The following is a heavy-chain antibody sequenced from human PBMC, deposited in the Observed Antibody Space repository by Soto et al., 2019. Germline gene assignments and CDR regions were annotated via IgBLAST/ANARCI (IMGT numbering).Heavy chain of an antibody. D-gene: IGHD6-6*01. V-gene: IGHV5-51*01. CDR3: ARRQYSSSSGFDY. J-gene: IGHJ4*02. CDR2: IYPGDYDT. CDR1: VYSFSSYW. Sequence: GESLKISCQGSVYSFSSYWIGWVRQMPGKGLEWMGLIYPGDYDTRYSPSFQGQVTFSVDKSSSTAFVQWSSLKASDTAMYYCARRQYSSSSGFDYWGQGTLVTVSS.